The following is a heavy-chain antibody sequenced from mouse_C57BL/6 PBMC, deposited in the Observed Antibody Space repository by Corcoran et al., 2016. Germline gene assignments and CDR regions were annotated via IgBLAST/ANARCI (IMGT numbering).Heavy chain of an antibody. CDR1: GYTFTSYG. CDR2: IYPRSGNT. Sequence: QVQLQQSGAEPARPGASVKLSCKASGYTFTSYGISWVKQRTGQGLEWIGEIYPRSGNTYYNEKFKGKATLTADKSTSTAYMELRSLTSEDSAVYFCASPYGSSHEWFAYWGRGTLVTVSA. J-gene: IGHJ3*01. D-gene: IGHD1-1*01. CDR3: ASPYGSSHEWFAY. V-gene: IGHV1-81*01.